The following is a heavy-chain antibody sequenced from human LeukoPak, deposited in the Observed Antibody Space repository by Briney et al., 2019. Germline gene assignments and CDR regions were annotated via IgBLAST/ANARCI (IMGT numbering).Heavy chain of an antibody. J-gene: IGHJ4*02. V-gene: IGHV3-21*01. Sequence: PGGSLRLSCAASGFTFSSYSMNWVRRAPGKGLEWVSSISSSSSYIYYADSVKGRFTISRDNAKNSLYLQMNSLRAEDTAVYYCASEEKGVAARRFDYWGQGTLVTVSS. CDR2: ISSSSSYI. CDR3: ASEEKGVAARRFDY. D-gene: IGHD6-13*01. CDR1: GFTFSSYS.